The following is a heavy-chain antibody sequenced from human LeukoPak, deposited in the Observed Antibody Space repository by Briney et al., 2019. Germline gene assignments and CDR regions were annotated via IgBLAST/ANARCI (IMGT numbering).Heavy chain of an antibody. Sequence: GGPLRLPCAPSGFTVNRNYMPGAPEAPGRGREGCSFLYSGGSTYYADSVKGRFTISRDNSKNTLYLQMNSLRAEDTAVYYCARAPRMVYFDYWGQGTLVTVSS. CDR1: GFTVNRNY. CDR3: ARAPRMVYFDY. V-gene: IGHV3-53*01. J-gene: IGHJ4*02. D-gene: IGHD2-15*01. CDR2: LYSGGST.